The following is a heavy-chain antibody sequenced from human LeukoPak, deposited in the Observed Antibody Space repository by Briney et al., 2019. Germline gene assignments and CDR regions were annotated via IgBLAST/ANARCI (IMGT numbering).Heavy chain of an antibody. J-gene: IGHJ4*02. CDR2: IYSGGRA. CDR1: AFTVSSNY. V-gene: IGHV3-53*01. CDR3: ARANVGGYSGFDY. D-gene: IGHD4-23*01. Sequence: PGGSLRLSCAASAFTVSSNYMSWVRQAPGKGLEWVSAIYSGGRAYYADSVKGRFTISRDNSKNTLYLQMTSLGAEDTAVYFCARANVGGYSGFDYWGQGTLVTVSS.